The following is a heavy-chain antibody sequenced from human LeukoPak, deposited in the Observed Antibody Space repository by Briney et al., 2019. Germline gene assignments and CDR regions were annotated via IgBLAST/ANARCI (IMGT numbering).Heavy chain of an antibody. CDR3: ARDPLRADY. J-gene: IGHJ4*02. Sequence: SETLSLTCNVSGYSISSGYYWGWIRQPPGEGLEWIGSIYRSGSTYYHPSLKSRVTISVDTSKNQFSLKLSSVTAADTAVYYCARDPLRADYWGQGILVTVSS. V-gene: IGHV4-38-2*02. D-gene: IGHD3-10*01. CDR2: IYRSGST. CDR1: GYSISSGYY.